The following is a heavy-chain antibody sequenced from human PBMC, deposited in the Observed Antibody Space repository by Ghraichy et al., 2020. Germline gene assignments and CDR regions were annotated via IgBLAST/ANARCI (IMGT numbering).Heavy chain of an antibody. Sequence: GGSLRLSCAASGFTFSDYYMSWIRQAPGKGLEWVSYISSSGSTIYYADSVKGRFTISRDNAKNSLYLQMNSLRAEDTAVYYCARDLALPFYDYVWGSYRHGDAFDIWGQGTMVTVSS. J-gene: IGHJ3*02. CDR1: GFTFSDYY. CDR2: ISSSGSTI. V-gene: IGHV3-11*01. CDR3: ARDLALPFYDYVWGSYRHGDAFDI. D-gene: IGHD3-16*02.